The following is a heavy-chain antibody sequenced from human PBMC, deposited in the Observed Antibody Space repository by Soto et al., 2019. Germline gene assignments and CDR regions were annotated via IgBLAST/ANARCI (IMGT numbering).Heavy chain of an antibody. V-gene: IGHV3-30*18. CDR1: GFTFSRFG. CDR3: AKDSDQLLFDYYYYGMYV. Sequence: QVQLVESGGGVVHPGRSLRLSCAASGFTFSRFGIHWVRQAPGKGLEWVAVVSYDGSLKYYADSVKGRFTISRDNSKNTLYLQMNSLRPEDTALYYCAKDSDQLLFDYYYYGMYVWGQGTTVTVSS. CDR2: VSYDGSLK. J-gene: IGHJ6*02. D-gene: IGHD2-2*01.